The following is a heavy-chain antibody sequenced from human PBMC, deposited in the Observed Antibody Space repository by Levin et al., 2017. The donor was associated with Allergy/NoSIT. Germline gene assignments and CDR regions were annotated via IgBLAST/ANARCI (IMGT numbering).Heavy chain of an antibody. V-gene: IGHV3-33*01. CDR3: ARGAADGTYHYYYYMDV. D-gene: IGHD6-13*01. Sequence: GESLKISCAASGFTFSSFGIHWVRQAPGKGLEWVALIWYDGSNKYYADSVKGRFTISRDNPKNTLYLQVNSLRAEDTAVNYCARGAADGTYHYYYYMDVWGKGTTVTVSS. CDR1: GFTFSSFG. CDR2: IWYDGSNK. J-gene: IGHJ6*03.